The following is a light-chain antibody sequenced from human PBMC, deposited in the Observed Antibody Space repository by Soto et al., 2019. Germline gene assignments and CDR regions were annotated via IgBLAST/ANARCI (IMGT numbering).Light chain of an antibody. CDR3: QAWDSSTPTYV. V-gene: IGLV3-1*01. Sequence: SYELTQPPSVSVSPGQTASITCSGDKLGDKYACWYQQKPGQSPVLVIYQDSKRPSGIPERFSGSNSGNTATLTISGTQAMDEADYYCQAWDSSTPTYVFRTGTKVTVL. J-gene: IGLJ1*01. CDR1: KLGDKY. CDR2: QDS.